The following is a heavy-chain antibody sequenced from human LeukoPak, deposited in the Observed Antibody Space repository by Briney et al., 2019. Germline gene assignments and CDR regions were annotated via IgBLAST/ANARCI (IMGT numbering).Heavy chain of an antibody. CDR3: ARDRGATGDY. V-gene: IGHV1-69*13. D-gene: IGHD1-26*01. CDR1: GYTFTRYD. J-gene: IGHJ4*02. Sequence: ASVKVSCKASGYTFTRYDMNWVRQAPGQGLEWMGGIIPIFGTANYAQKFQGRVTITADESTSTAYMELSSLRSEDTAVYYCARDRGATGDYWGQGTLVTVSS. CDR2: IIPIFGTA.